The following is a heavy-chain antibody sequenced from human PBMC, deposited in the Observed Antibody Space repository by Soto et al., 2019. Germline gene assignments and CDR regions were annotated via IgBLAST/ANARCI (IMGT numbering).Heavy chain of an antibody. Sequence: SETLSLTCTVSGGSISSYYWSWIRQHPGKGLEWIGYIYYSGSTNYNPSLKSRVTISVDTSKNQFSLKLSSVTAADTAVYYCAQHQEGVYSGYDSAFDIWGQGTMVTVS. CDR3: AQHQEGVYSGYDSAFDI. D-gene: IGHD5-12*01. J-gene: IGHJ3*02. CDR2: IYYSGST. V-gene: IGHV4-59*01. CDR1: GGSISSYY.